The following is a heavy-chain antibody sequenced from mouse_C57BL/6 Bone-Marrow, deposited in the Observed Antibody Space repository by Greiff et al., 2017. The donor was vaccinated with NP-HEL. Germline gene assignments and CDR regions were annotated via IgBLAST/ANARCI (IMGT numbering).Heavy chain of an antibody. V-gene: IGHV14-4*01. D-gene: IGHD1-1*01. CDR1: GFNIKDDY. J-gene: IGHJ2*01. CDR2: IDPENGDT. Sequence: VQLQQSGAELVRPGASVKLSCTASGFNIKDDYMHWVKQRPEQGLEWIGWIDPENGDTEYASKFQGKATKTADTSSNTAYLQLSSLTSEDTAVYYCTTVGSGSSDYWGQGTTLTVSS. CDR3: TTVGSGSSDY.